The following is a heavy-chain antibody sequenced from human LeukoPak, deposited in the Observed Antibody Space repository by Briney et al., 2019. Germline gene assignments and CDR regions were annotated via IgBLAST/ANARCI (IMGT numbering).Heavy chain of an antibody. CDR1: GFTFSSYA. Sequence: GSLRLSCAASGFTFSSYAMSWVRQPPGKGLEWIGSISYSGNAYYNPSLRSRLSISMDASKNQFSLKVRSVTAADTAVYYCARNLGQTWGTVTTDLWYFDHWGQGTLVPVSS. V-gene: IGHV4-59*05. J-gene: IGHJ4*02. CDR3: ARNLGQTWGTVTTDLWYFDH. D-gene: IGHD4-11*01. CDR2: ISYSGNA.